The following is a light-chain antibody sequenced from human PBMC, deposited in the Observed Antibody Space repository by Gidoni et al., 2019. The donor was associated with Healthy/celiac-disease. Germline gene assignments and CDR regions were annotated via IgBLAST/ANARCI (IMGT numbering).Light chain of an antibody. Sequence: DIQMTQSPSSLYASVGDRVTITCRASQSISSYLNWYQQNTGKAPKLLIYAASSLQSGVPSRFSGSGSGTDFTLTISSLQPEDFATYYCQQSYSTPPFTFGPGTKVDIK. CDR2: AAS. V-gene: IGKV1-39*01. J-gene: IGKJ3*01. CDR3: QQSYSTPPFT. CDR1: QSISSY.